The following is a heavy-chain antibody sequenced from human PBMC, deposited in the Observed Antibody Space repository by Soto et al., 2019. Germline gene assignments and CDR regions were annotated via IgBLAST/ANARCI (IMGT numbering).Heavy chain of an antibody. CDR2: IDTSGTST. D-gene: IGHD3-10*01. V-gene: IGHV3-74*01. CDR3: ARDSSYFDV. J-gene: IGHJ4*02. Sequence: QPGGSLRLSCGASGFTFTNFWMHWVRQVPGKGLVWVSRIDTSGTSTSYADSVKGRFTISRDNAKSTVTLQMNSLRAEDTGVYYCARDSSYFDVWSQGSLVTVSS. CDR1: GFTFTNFW.